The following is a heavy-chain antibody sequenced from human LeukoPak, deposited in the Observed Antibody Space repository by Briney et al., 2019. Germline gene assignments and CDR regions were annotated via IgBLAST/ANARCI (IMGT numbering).Heavy chain of an antibody. V-gene: IGHV1-18*01. Sequence: LGASVKVSCKASGYTFSDHGFSWVRQAPGQGLEWMGWISAYNGNTNYAQKLQGRVTMTTDTSTSTAYMELRSLRSDDTAVYYCARVRERYCTNGVCYVLPNFDYWGQGTLVTVSS. CDR2: ISAYNGNT. CDR1: GYTFSDHG. D-gene: IGHD2-8*01. J-gene: IGHJ4*02. CDR3: ARVRERYCTNGVCYVLPNFDY.